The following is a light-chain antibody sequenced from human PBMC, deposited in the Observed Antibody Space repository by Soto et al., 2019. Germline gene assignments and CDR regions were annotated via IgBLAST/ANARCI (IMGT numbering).Light chain of an antibody. CDR2: EVT. J-gene: IGLJ2*01. CDR3: SAYAGFNNLR. CDR1: SGDVGAFKY. V-gene: IGLV2-8*01. Sequence: QSALTQPPSASGSPGESVTISCTGSSGDVGAFKYVSWFQQFPGNAPRLIIYEVTERPSGVPGRFSGSNSDNTASLTVSGLQPDDEAVYFCSAYAGFNNLRFGGGTQLTVL.